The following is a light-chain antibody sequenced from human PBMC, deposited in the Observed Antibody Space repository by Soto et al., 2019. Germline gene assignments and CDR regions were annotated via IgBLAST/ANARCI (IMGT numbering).Light chain of an antibody. CDR2: GAS. V-gene: IGKV1-12*01. Sequence: DIQMTQSPSSVSASVGDRLTITCRASRDISNSLAWYQQTPGKAPKLLLRGASSLHRGVPSRFSGGGAGTEFTLTFSSLQPEDFATYYCQQTSAFPRTFGQGTKVDVK. CDR3: QQTSAFPRT. J-gene: IGKJ1*01. CDR1: RDISNS.